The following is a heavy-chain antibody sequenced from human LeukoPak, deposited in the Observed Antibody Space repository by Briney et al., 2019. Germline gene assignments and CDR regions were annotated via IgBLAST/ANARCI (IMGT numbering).Heavy chain of an antibody. CDR1: GFTFSRYW. V-gene: IGHV3-7*02. CDR2: IKEDGSVK. CDR3: AASITMFDY. Sequence: GGSLRLSCAASGFTFSRYWMSWVHQAPGKGLEWVANIKEDGSVKYYVEYVKGRFTISRDNAKNSLYLQMNSLRAEDTAVYYCAASITMFDYWGQGTLVTVSS. J-gene: IGHJ4*02. D-gene: IGHD3-10*01.